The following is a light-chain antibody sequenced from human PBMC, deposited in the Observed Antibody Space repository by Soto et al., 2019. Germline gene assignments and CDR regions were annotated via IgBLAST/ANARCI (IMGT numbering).Light chain of an antibody. CDR2: WSS. CDR3: QQYHSTRWT. CDR1: QDVFSRSNNKHY. V-gene: IGKV4-1*01. J-gene: IGKJ1*01. Sequence: DIVMTKAPDSLAVSLRERAPINGKATQDVFSRSNNKHYLAWYQQKPGKPPKLLIFWSSIRDSGDPDLFTASGSRTDFNLTITSLWVEDVTVYFCQQYHSTRWTFGQGTKVAIK.